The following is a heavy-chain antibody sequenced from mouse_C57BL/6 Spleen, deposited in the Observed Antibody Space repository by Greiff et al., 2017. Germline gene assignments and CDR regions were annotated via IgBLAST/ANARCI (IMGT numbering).Heavy chain of an antibody. D-gene: IGHD1-1*01. J-gene: IGHJ3*01. CDR3: ANLYGSSYRFAY. Sequence: VQLQQSGAELMKPGASVKLSCKATGYTFTGYWIEWVKQRPGHGLEWIGEILPGSGSTNYNEKFKGKATFTAYTSSNTAYMQLSSLTTEDSAIYYCANLYGSSYRFAYWGQGTLVTVSA. CDR1: GYTFTGYW. V-gene: IGHV1-9*01. CDR2: ILPGSGST.